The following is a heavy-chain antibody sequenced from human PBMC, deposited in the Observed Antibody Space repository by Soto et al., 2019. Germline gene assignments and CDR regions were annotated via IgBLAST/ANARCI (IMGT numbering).Heavy chain of an antibody. CDR3: ARGDCVGGSCYSLAGSFYYYMDA. CDR2: INSDGSVS. D-gene: IGHD2-15*01. CDR1: GFTFRNYW. J-gene: IGHJ6*03. Sequence: EVQLVESGGGLVQPGGSLRLSCAASGFTFRNYWMYWVRQAPGQGLEWVSRINSDGSVSSYADSVKGRLTISRDNVKNSLYLRMDSLRAEDTAVYDCARGDCVGGSCYSLAGSFYYYMDAWGKGTTVTVFS. V-gene: IGHV3-74*02.